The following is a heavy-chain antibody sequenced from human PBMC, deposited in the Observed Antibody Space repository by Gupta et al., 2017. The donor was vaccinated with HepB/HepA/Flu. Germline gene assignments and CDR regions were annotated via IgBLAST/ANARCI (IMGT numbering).Heavy chain of an antibody. CDR1: GYTFTSYA. D-gene: IGHD3-10*01. Sequence: QVQLVQSGAEVKKPGASVKVSCKASGYTFTSYAMHWVRQAPGQRLEWMGWINAGNGNTKYSQKFQGRVTITRDTSASTAYMELSSLRSEDTAVYYCARWHYYGSGSTDWFDPWGQGTLVTVSS. CDR2: INAGNGNT. V-gene: IGHV1-3*01. CDR3: ARWHYYGSGSTDWFDP. J-gene: IGHJ5*02.